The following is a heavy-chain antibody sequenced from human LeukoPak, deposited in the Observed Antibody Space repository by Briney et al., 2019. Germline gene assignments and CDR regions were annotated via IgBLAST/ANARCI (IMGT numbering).Heavy chain of an antibody. CDR1: GGTFSSYA. V-gene: IGHV1-69*05. D-gene: IGHD5-24*01. Sequence: GAPVKVSCKASGGTFSSYAISWVRQAPGQGLEWMGRIIPIFGTANYAQKFQGRVTITTDESTSTAYMELSSLRSEDTAVYYCARDLGDGYNKFDYWGQGTLVTVSS. J-gene: IGHJ4*02. CDR3: ARDLGDGYNKFDY. CDR2: IIPIFGTA.